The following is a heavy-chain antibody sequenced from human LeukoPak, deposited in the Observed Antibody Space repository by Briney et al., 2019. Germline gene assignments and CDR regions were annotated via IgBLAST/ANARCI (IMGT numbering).Heavy chain of an antibody. CDR2: INPNSGGT. CDR1: GYTFTGYY. V-gene: IGHV1-2*02. CDR3: ARGRDLDCSSASCSMFDY. J-gene: IGHJ4*02. Sequence: ASVKVSCKASGYTFTGYYIHWVRQAPGQGLEWMGWINPNSGGTSYAQKFQGRVTMTRDTSINTAYMELSSLTSYDTAVYYCARGRDLDCSSASCSMFDYWGQGTLVTVSS. D-gene: IGHD2-2*01.